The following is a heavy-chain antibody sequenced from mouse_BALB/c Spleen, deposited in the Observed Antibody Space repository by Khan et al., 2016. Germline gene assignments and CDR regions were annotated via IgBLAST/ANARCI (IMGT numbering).Heavy chain of an antibody. Sequence: EVQLQESGPSLVKPSQTLSLTCSVTDDSITSGYWNWIRKFPGNTLEYMGYITYSGSTYYNPSLKSRISITRDISKNQYYLQLNSVTTEDTATYYWSRIYGHDDSMDYWGQGTSVTVSS. CDR1: DDSITSGY. J-gene: IGHJ4*01. V-gene: IGHV3-8*02. CDR2: ITYSGST. D-gene: IGHD1-1*01. CDR3: SRIYGHDDSMDY.